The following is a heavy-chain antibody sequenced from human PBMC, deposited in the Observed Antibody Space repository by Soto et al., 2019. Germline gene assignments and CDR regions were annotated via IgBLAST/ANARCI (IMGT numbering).Heavy chain of an antibody. Sequence: ASVKVSCKASGYTFTGYYMHWVRQAPGQGLEWMGWINPNSGGTNYAQKFQGRVTMTRDTSISTAYMELSRLRSDDTAVYYCAREGGTGIGEPAGLGMDVWGQGTTVTVSS. CDR2: INPNSGGT. J-gene: IGHJ6*02. D-gene: IGHD3-10*01. CDR3: AREGGTGIGEPAGLGMDV. V-gene: IGHV1-2*02. CDR1: GYTFTGYY.